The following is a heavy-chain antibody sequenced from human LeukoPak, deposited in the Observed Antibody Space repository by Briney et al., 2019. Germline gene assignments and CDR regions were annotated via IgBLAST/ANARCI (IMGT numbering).Heavy chain of an antibody. D-gene: IGHD5-18*01. CDR1: GYTFTSYG. CDR3: ARDATPSGYSYGHAAGY. V-gene: IGHV1-18*01. J-gene: IGHJ4*02. CDR2: VSAYNGNT. Sequence: ASVKVSCKASGYTFTSYGIRWVRQAPGQPLEWMGWVSAYNGNTNYPQKPQGRVTMTTDTSTSTAYMELRSLRSADTAVYYCARDATPSGYSYGHAAGYWGQGTLVTVSS.